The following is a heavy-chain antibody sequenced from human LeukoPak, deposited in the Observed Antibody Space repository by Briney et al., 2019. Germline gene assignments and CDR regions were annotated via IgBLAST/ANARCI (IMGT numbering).Heavy chain of an antibody. CDR1: GGSFSGYY. J-gene: IGHJ4*02. Sequence: SETLSLTCAVHGGSFSGYYWSWIRQPPGKGLEWIGEINHSGSTNYNPSLKSRVTISVDTSKNQFSLKLSSVTAADTAVYYCARVRLGGYSSLIIDYWGQGTLVTVSS. D-gene: IGHD6-19*01. CDR3: ARVRLGGYSSLIIDY. V-gene: IGHV4-34*01. CDR2: INHSGST.